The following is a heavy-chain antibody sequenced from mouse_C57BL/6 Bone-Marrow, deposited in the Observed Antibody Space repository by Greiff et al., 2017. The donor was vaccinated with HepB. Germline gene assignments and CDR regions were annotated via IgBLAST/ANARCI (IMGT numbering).Heavy chain of an antibody. CDR2: IWSGGST. CDR1: GFSLTSYG. D-gene: IGHD1-1*01. Sequence: VQLVESGPGLVQPSQSLSITCTVSGFSLTSYGVHWVRQSPGKGLEWLGVIWSGGSTDYNAAFISRLSISKDNSKSQVFFKMNSLQADDTAIYYCARRRITTVVATDYYAMDYWGQGTSVTVSS. V-gene: IGHV2-2*01. J-gene: IGHJ4*01. CDR3: ARRRITTVVATDYYAMDY.